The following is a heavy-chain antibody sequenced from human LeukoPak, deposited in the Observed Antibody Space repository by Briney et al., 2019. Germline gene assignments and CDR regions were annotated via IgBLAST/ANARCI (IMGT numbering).Heavy chain of an antibody. D-gene: IGHD2-15*01. CDR3: VRVSGGNTFDN. CDR1: GFTLSSYT. V-gene: IGHV3-30*03. CDR2: ISSDGSDK. J-gene: IGHJ5*02. Sequence: PGGTLRLSCAASGFTLSSYTMNWVRQAPGKGLEWVAVISSDGSDKYFADSVKGRFTISRDNRKNSLYLEMNSLRAEDTAVYYCVRVSGGNTFDNWGQGTLVTVSS.